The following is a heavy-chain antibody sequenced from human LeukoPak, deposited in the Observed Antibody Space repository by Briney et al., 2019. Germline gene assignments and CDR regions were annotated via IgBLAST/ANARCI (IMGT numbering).Heavy chain of an antibody. J-gene: IGHJ4*02. Sequence: PSETLSLTCAVYGGSFSGYYWSWIRQPPGKGLEWIGEINHSGSTNYNPSLKSRVTISVDTSKNQFSLKLSSVTAADTAVYYCARASSTYYYGSGSYFKRGAYYFDYWGQGTLVTVSS. V-gene: IGHV4-34*01. CDR1: GGSFSGYY. D-gene: IGHD3-10*01. CDR2: INHSGST. CDR3: ARASSTYYYGSGSYFKRGAYYFDY.